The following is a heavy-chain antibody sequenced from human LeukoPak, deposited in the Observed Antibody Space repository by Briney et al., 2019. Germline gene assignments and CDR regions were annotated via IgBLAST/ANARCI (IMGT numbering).Heavy chain of an antibody. D-gene: IGHD6-19*01. V-gene: IGHV3-11*05. CDR1: GFTFSDYY. J-gene: IGHJ4*02. CDR3: ARGTTSIAVAGFDY. Sequence: NSGGSLRLSCAASGFTFSDYYMSWIRQAPGKGLEWVSYISSSSSYTNYADSVKGRFAISRDNAKNSLYLQMNSLRAEDTAVYYCARGTTSIAVAGFDYWGQGTLVTVSS. CDR2: ISSSSSYT.